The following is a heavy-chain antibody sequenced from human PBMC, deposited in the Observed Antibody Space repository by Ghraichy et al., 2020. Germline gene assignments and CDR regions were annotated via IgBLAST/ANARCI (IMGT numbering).Heavy chain of an antibody. D-gene: IGHD5-12*01. CDR1: GGSISSYY. CDR2: IYYSGST. J-gene: IGHJ6*02. CDR3: AREIAATESYGMDV. Sequence: SETLSLTCTVSGGSISSYYWSWIRQPPGKGLEWIGYIYYSGSTNYNPSLKSRVTISVDTSKNQFSLKLSSVTAADTAVYYCAREIAATESYGMDVWGQGTTVTVSS. V-gene: IGHV4-59*01.